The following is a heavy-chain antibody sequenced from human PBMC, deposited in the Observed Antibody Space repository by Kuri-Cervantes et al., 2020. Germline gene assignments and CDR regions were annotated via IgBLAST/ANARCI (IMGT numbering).Heavy chain of an antibody. D-gene: IGHD3-9*01. CDR3: AKSQGGAFDI. V-gene: IGHV3-9*01. CDR2: ISWNSGSI. Sequence: SLKISCVASGFNFDDYAMHWVRQAPGRGLEWVSGISWNSGSIGYADSVKGRFTISRDNAKNSLYLQMNSLRVEDTALYYCAKSQGGAFDIWGKGTTVTVSS. CDR1: GFNFDDYA. J-gene: IGHJ6*04.